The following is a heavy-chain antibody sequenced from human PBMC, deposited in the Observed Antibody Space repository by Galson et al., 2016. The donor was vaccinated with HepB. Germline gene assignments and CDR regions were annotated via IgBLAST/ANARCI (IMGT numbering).Heavy chain of an antibody. CDR1: GFTFTSHW. CDR3: AREDPNVVVAALDY. V-gene: IGHV3-74*03. Sequence: TLRLSCAASGFTFTSHWMHWVRQAPGKGLVWVSRINSDGSSTKYADSVKGRFTISRDNAKNTLYLQMNSLRAEDTAVYYCAREDPNVVVAALDYWGRGTLVTVSS. CDR2: INSDGSST. D-gene: IGHD6-19*01. J-gene: IGHJ4*02.